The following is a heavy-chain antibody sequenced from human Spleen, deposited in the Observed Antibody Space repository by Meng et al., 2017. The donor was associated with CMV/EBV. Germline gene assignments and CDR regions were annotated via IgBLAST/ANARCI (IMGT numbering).Heavy chain of an antibody. CDR3: SRGPTGTTFFPYFDY. CDR1: GFTFRPYS. J-gene: IGHJ4*02. CDR2: ISSSSSYI. Sequence: GESLKISCSASGFTFRPYSMNWVRQAPGKGLEWVSSISSSSSYISYADSVKGRFTIPRDNAQNSLFLQMNSLRAETTAVYYCSRGPTGTTFFPYFDYWGQGTLVTVSS. D-gene: IGHD1-7*01. V-gene: IGHV3-21*01.